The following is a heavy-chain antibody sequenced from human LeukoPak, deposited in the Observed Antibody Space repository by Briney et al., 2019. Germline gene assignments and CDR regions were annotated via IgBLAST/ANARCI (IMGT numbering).Heavy chain of an antibody. CDR3: ARIAPDDSSGYYYYFDY. V-gene: IGHV4-30-2*01. Sequence: SETLSLTCAVSGGSISSGGYSWSWIRQPPGKGLEWIGYIYHSGSTYYNPSLKSRVTISVDRSKNQFSLKLSSVTAADTAVYYCARIAPDDSSGYYYYFDYWGQGTLVTVSS. CDR1: GGSISSGGYS. CDR2: IYHSGST. J-gene: IGHJ4*02. D-gene: IGHD3-22*01.